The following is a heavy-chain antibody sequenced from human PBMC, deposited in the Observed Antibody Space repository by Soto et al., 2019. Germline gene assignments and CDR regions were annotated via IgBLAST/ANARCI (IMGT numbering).Heavy chain of an antibody. CDR1: GGTIISSSYY. Sequence: SVTMCLTCTVSGGTIISSSYYWGWNRQPPGKGLEWIGSIYYSGSTYYNPPLKSRVTISVDTSKNQFSLKLSSVTAADTVVYYCASHQSAVTIMAVWGKGTTVTVSS. D-gene: IGHD4-17*01. J-gene: IGHJ6*04. CDR2: IYYSGST. CDR3: ASHQSAVTIMAV. V-gene: IGHV4-39*01.